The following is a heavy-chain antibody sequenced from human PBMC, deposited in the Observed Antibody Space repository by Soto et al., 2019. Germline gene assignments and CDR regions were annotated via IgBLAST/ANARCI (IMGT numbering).Heavy chain of an antibody. D-gene: IGHD1-26*01. CDR1: GFTFSNYG. Sequence: RRLSCAASGFTFSNYGMHWVRQAPGKGLEWVAIIWHDGNNKYYADSVRGRFIISRDNSKNRLYLQMNSLRAEDTAVYYCASDLVGASDSYGLDVWGQGTTVTVSS. CDR2: IWHDGNNK. CDR3: ASDLVGASDSYGLDV. J-gene: IGHJ6*02. V-gene: IGHV3-33*01.